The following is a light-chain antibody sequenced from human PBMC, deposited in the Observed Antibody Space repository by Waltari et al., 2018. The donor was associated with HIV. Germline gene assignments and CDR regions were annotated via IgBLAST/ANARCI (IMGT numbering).Light chain of an antibody. J-gene: IGLJ3*02. CDR2: RTN. CDR3: AAWDDSLSGPV. Sequence: QSVLTQPPSASGTPGPRVTISCSGSNSNIGSNHVYWYQQLPGTAPKVLIYRTNQRSSGVPDRFSGSKSGTSASLAISGLRSEDEADYYCAAWDDSLSGPVFGGGTKLTVL. CDR1: NSNIGSNH. V-gene: IGLV1-47*01.